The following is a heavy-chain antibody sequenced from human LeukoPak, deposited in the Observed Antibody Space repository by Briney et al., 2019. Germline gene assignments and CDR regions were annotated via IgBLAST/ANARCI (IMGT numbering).Heavy chain of an antibody. Sequence: SETLSLTCAVYGGSFSGYYWSRIRQPPGKGLEWIGEINHSGSTNYNPSLKSRVTISVDTSKNQFSLKLSSVTAADTAVYYCARGRDGSVRGDFDPWGQGTLVTVSS. J-gene: IGHJ5*02. CDR1: GGSFSGYY. CDR2: INHSGST. CDR3: ARGRDGSVRGDFDP. D-gene: IGHD3-10*01. V-gene: IGHV4-34*01.